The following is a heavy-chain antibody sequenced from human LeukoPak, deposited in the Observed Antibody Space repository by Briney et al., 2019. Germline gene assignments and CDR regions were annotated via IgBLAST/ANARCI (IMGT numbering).Heavy chain of an antibody. J-gene: IGHJ4*02. CDR3: AKAFLAAAGRVIDY. Sequence: GGSLRLSCAASGFTFSSYGMHWVRQAPGKGLEWVAVISYDGSNKYYADSVKGRFTISRDNSKNTLYLQMNSLRAEDTAVYYCAKAFLAAAGRVIDYWGQGTLVTVSS. CDR2: ISYDGSNK. CDR1: GFTFSSYG. V-gene: IGHV3-30*18. D-gene: IGHD6-13*01.